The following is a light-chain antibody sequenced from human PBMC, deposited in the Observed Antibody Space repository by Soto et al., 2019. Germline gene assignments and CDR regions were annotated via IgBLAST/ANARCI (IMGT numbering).Light chain of an antibody. Sequence: EIVMTQSPATLSVSPGERATLSCRASQSVSSNLAWYQQKPGQAPRLLIYGASTRATGIPARFSGSGSGTDFTLTISSLEPEDLAVYHCQQYGGSPRTFGQGTKVDIK. CDR3: QQYGGSPRT. V-gene: IGKV3-15*01. CDR2: GAS. J-gene: IGKJ1*01. CDR1: QSVSSN.